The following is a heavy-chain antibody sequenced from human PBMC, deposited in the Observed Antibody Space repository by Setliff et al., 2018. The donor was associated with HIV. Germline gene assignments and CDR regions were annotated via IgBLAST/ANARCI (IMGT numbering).Heavy chain of an antibody. V-gene: IGHV1-69*06. J-gene: IGHJ3*02. Sequence: GASVKVSCKASGGTFSTHSISWVRQAPGQGLEWMGGIIPIFGTTNYARKFQGRVTITADKSTSTAYMELSSLRSEDTAVYFCARDWNYFASGSNAFDIWGQGTMVTVSS. D-gene: IGHD3-10*01. CDR1: GGTFSTHS. CDR2: IIPIFGTT. CDR3: ARDWNYFASGSNAFDI.